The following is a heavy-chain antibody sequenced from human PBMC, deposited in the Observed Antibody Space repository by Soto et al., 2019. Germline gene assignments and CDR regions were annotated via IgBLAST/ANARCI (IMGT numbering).Heavy chain of an antibody. CDR3: ATEGAPYSSSWYWVGAFDI. J-gene: IGHJ3*02. Sequence: SETLSLTCDVYGGSFSGYYWSWIRQPPGQGLEWIGEINHSGSTNYNPSLKSRVTISVDTSKNQFSLKLSSVTAADTAVYYCATEGAPYSSSWYWVGAFDIWGQGTMVTVSS. D-gene: IGHD6-13*01. CDR1: GGSFSGYY. CDR2: INHSGST. V-gene: IGHV4-34*01.